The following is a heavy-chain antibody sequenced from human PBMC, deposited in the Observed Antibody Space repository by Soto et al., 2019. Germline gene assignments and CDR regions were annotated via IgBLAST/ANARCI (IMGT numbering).Heavy chain of an antibody. V-gene: IGHV3-23*01. D-gene: IGHD3-22*01. CDR2: ISGSGGST. J-gene: IGHJ6*02. CDR1: GFTFSSYA. Sequence: GGSLRLSCAASGFTFSSYAMSWVRQAPGKGLEWVSAISGSGGSTYYADSVKGRFTISRDNSKNRLYLQMNSLRAEDTAVYYCAKGGMYYYDSSGYVGPLTTYYYYGMDVWGQGTTVTVSS. CDR3: AKGGMYYYDSSGYVGPLTTYYYYGMDV.